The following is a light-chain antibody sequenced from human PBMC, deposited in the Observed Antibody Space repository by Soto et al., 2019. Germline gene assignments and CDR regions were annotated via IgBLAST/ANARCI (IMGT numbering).Light chain of an antibody. CDR3: QQYGSSPPYT. Sequence: EIVLTQSPGTLSLSPGEGATLSCRASQSVTSSYLAWYQQKPGQAPRLLIYGASSRATCIPDRFSGSGSGTDFTLTISRLEPEDFAVYYCQQYGSSPPYTFGQGTKLEIK. J-gene: IGKJ2*01. V-gene: IGKV3-20*01. CDR1: QSVTSSY. CDR2: GAS.